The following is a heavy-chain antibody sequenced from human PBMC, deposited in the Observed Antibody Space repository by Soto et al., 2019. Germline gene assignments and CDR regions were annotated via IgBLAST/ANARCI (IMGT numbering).Heavy chain of an antibody. D-gene: IGHD1-26*01. V-gene: IGHV3-21*01. J-gene: IGHJ4*02. CDR3: ARGAEQAAWEPTSN. Sequence: EVQLVESGGGLVKPGGSLRLSCAASGFTFSSYSMNWVRQAPGKGLEWVSSISSSSSYIYYADSVKGRFTISRDNAKNSLYLQMNSLRAEDTAVYYRARGAEQAAWEPTSNWGQGTLVTVSS. CDR1: GFTFSSYS. CDR2: ISSSSSYI.